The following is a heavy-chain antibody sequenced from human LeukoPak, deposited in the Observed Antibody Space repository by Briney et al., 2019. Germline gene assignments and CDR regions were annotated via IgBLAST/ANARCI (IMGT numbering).Heavy chain of an antibody. J-gene: IGHJ4*02. Sequence: GGSLRLSCAASGFTFSSYEMNWVRQAPGKGLEWVSYISGSGSPIYYADSVKGRFTISRDNVKNSLHLQMNNLRAEDTAVYYCARDSADSGWLDYWGQGTLVTVSS. CDR2: ISGSGSPI. V-gene: IGHV3-48*03. CDR1: GFTFSSYE. D-gene: IGHD6-19*01. CDR3: ARDSADSGWLDY.